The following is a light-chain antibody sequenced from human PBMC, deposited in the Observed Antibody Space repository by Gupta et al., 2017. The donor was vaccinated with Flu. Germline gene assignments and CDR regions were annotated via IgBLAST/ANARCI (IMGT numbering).Light chain of an antibody. Sequence: STSCMSASVGDRATSSGRERKSIRRYLYWEQQKPEHAPKLIIYAASRDKRGDTFSFSGSGEMKDFTLTSSRRQHEDCDNYYGQQSYSTRPFGQGTKVEIK. V-gene: IGKV1-39*01. J-gene: IGKJ1*01. CDR2: AAS. CDR1: KSIRRY. CDR3: QQSYSTRP.